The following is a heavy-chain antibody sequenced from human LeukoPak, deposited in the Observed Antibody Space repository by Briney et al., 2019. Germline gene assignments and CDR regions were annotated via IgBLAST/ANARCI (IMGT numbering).Heavy chain of an antibody. J-gene: IGHJ4*02. CDR3: ARGFGCSGNNCSPRAFDY. CDR1: GFTFGYYW. V-gene: IGHV3-74*01. CDR2: MNSDGSST. D-gene: IGHD1-26*01. Sequence: GGSLRLSRAASGFTFGYYWMHWVRQAPGKGLVWVSRMNSDGSSTGYADFVKGRFTISRDNARNTLYLQMNSLRDEDTAVYYCARGFGCSGNNCSPRAFDYWGQGTLVTVSS.